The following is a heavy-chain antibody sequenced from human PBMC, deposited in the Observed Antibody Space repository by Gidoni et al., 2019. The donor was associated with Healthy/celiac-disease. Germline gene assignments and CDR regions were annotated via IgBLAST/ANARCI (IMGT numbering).Heavy chain of an antibody. Sequence: EVQLVESGGGLVTPGGSLRLSCAASGFTFRNAWMSWVRPAPGKGLGGVGRIKSKTDGGTTDYAAPVKGRFTISRDDSKNTLYLQMNSLKTEDTAVYYCTTLGIVGATMVYGYWGQGTLVTVSS. J-gene: IGHJ4*02. CDR3: TTLGIVGATMVYGY. D-gene: IGHD1-26*01. V-gene: IGHV3-15*01. CDR1: GFTFRNAW. CDR2: IKSKTDGGTT.